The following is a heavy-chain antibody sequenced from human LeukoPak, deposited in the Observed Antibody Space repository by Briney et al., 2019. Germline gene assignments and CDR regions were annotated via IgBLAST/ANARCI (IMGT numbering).Heavy chain of an antibody. V-gene: IGHV4-34*01. D-gene: IGHD6-13*01. CDR2: INHSRST. CDR3: ARRWYSSSWPNWFDP. CDR1: GGSFSGYY. Sequence: PSETLSLTCAVYGGSFSGYYWSWIRQPPGKGLEWIGEINHSRSTNYNPSLKSRVTISVDTSKNQFSLKLSSVTAADTAVYYCARRWYSSSWPNWFDPWGQGTLVTVSS. J-gene: IGHJ5*02.